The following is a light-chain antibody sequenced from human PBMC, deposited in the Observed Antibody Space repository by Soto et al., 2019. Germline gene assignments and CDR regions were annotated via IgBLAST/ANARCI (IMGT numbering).Light chain of an antibody. CDR3: QQYDSLPGT. Sequence: ESVLTQSPATLSLSPGERATLSCRASQSVSSSYLAWYQQKPGQAPRLLIYGASSRATGIPDRFSGSGSGTDFTLSISGLEPEDVAVYYCQQYDSLPGTFCQGTKLEIK. CDR2: GAS. V-gene: IGKV3-20*01. J-gene: IGKJ2*01. CDR1: QSVSSSY.